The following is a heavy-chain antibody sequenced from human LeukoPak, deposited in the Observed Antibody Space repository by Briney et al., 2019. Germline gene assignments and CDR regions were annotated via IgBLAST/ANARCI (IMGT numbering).Heavy chain of an antibody. V-gene: IGHV3-30*02. CDR2: IRYDGGNK. Sequence: GGSLRLSCAASGFTFSSYGMHWVRQAPGKGLEWVAFIRYDGGNKYYADSVKGRFTISRDDSKNTLYLQMNSLRAEDTAVYYCAKITQWELDNAFDIWGQGTMVTVSS. CDR3: AKITQWELDNAFDI. CDR1: GFTFSSYG. J-gene: IGHJ3*02. D-gene: IGHD1-26*01.